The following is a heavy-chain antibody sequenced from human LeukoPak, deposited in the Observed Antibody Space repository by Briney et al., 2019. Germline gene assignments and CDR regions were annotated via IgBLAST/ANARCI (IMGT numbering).Heavy chain of an antibody. CDR3: ARGGQWLVLYFDY. CDR1: GGSISNYY. V-gene: IGHV4-4*07. CDR2: IYTSGST. J-gene: IGHJ4*02. D-gene: IGHD6-19*01. Sequence: SETLSLTCTVSGGSISNYYWSWIRQPAGKGLEWIGRIYTSGSTNYNPSLKSRVTMSVDTSKNQFSLELTSVTAADTAVYYCARGGQWLVLYFDYWGQGTLVTVSS.